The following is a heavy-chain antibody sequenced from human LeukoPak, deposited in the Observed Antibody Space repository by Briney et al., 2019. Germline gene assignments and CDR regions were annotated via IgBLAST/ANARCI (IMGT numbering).Heavy chain of an antibody. V-gene: IGHV4-39*01. CDR1: GGSIRSRDYY. Sequence: SETLSLTCTVSGGSIRSRDYYWGWIRQPPVKGLEWIGNIYWLGRTYYNPSLNSRVTLSVDTSKNQFSLKLSSVTAVDTAVYYCARRETGKPFDIWGQGTMV. J-gene: IGHJ3*02. CDR3: ARRETGKPFDI. D-gene: IGHD3-10*01. CDR2: IYWLGRT.